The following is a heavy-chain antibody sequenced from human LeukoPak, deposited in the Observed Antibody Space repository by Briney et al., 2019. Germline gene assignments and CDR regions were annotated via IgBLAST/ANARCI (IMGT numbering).Heavy chain of an antibody. CDR3: ARGQSRYFAWYLGFFDY. CDR2: ISSTSSYI. D-gene: IGHD3-9*01. Sequence: PGGSLRLSCAASGFTFSSYMNWVRQAPGKGLEWVSSISSTSSYIYYADSVKGRFTISRDNAKNSLYLQMNSLRADDTAVYYCARGQSRYFAWYLGFFDYWGQGTLVTVSS. J-gene: IGHJ4*02. V-gene: IGHV3-21*01. CDR1: GFTFSSY.